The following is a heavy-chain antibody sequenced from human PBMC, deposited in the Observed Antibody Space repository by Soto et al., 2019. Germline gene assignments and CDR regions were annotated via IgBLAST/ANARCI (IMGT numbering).Heavy chain of an antibody. J-gene: IGHJ5*02. V-gene: IGHV3-21*01. Sequence: EVQLVESGGGLVKPGGSLRLSCAASGFTFSSYSMNWVRQAPGKGLEWVSSISSSSSYIYYADSVKGRFTISRDNAKNSLYLQMNSLRAEDTAVYYCARDSIRGAAAGKKVWFDPWGQGTLVTVSS. CDR2: ISSSSSYI. D-gene: IGHD6-13*01. CDR1: GFTFSSYS. CDR3: ARDSIRGAAAGKKVWFDP.